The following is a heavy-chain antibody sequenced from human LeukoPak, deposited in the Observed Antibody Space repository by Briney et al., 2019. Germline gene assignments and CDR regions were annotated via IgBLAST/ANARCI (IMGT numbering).Heavy chain of an antibody. CDR3: ARGTNWNDGGYFDY. D-gene: IGHD1-20*01. J-gene: IGHJ4*02. Sequence: GESLKISCQGSGYSFSNFWIGWVRQMPGKGLEWMGLIYPGDSNPRYSPSFEGQVTISADKSISIVYLQWSSLQASDTAMYYCARGTNWNDGGYFDYWGQGTLVTVSS. CDR1: GYSFSNFW. CDR2: IYPGDSNP. V-gene: IGHV5-51*01.